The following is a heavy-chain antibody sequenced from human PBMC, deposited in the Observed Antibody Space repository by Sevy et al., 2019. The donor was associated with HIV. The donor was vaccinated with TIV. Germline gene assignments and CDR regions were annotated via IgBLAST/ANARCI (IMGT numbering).Heavy chain of an antibody. D-gene: IGHD2-21*02. J-gene: IGHJ3*02. V-gene: IGHV3-48*02. CDR1: GFTFSSFS. CDR3: ARASSPYCGGDCLYAFNI. CDR2: ISSSGSSI. Sequence: GGSLRLSCVASGFTFSSFSMNWVRQAPGKTLEWISYISSSGSSIYYADSVKGRFSISRDNAKRSLYLQMNSLRDEDTAVYYCARASSPYCGGDCLYAFNIWGQGTMVTVSS.